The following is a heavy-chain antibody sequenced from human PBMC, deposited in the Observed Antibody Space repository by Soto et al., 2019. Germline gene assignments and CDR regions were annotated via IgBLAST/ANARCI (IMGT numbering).Heavy chain of an antibody. CDR2: IYQSGST. V-gene: IGHV4-30-2*01. J-gene: IGHJ5*02. CDR3: ARGVHCSTTSCYTGTWFDP. CDR1: GGSISSGGYS. Sequence: SETLSLTCAVSGGSISSGGYSWSWLRQPPGKGLEWIGYIYQSGSTYYNTSPKSRVTIAVDRSKNQFSLKLSSVTAADTAVYYCARGVHCSTTSCYTGTWFDPWGQGTLFTVSS. D-gene: IGHD2-2*02.